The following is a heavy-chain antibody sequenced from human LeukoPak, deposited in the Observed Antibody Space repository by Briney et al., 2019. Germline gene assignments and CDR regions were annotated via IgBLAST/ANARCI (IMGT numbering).Heavy chain of an antibody. CDR3: ARERCSSTSCRQGYGGSIAARQPFDY. V-gene: IGHV1-69*13. D-gene: IGHD2-2*01. J-gene: IGHJ4*02. CDR2: IIPIFGTA. CDR1: GGTFSSYA. Sequence: GASVKVSCKASGGTFSSYAISWARQAPGQGLEWMGGIIPIFGTANYAQKFQGRVTITADESTSTAYMELSSLRSEDTAVYYCARERCSSTSCRQGYGGSIAARQPFDYWGQGTLVTVSS.